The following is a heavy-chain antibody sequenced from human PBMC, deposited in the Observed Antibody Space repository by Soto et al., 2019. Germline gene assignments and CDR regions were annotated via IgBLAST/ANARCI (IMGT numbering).Heavy chain of an antibody. Sequence: ASVKVSCKASGGTFSNYAINWVRQATGQGLEWMGWMNPNSGNTGYAQKFQGRVTMTRNTSISTAYMELSSLRSEDTAVYYCARVGGGYELMGHYYYYYGMDVWGQGTTVTVSS. V-gene: IGHV1-8*01. J-gene: IGHJ6*02. CDR1: GGTFSNYA. D-gene: IGHD5-12*01. CDR2: MNPNSGNT. CDR3: ARVGGGYELMGHYYYYYGMDV.